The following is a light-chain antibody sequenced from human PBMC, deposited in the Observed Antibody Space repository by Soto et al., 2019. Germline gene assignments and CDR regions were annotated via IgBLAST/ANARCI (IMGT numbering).Light chain of an antibody. J-gene: IGKJ3*01. CDR3: QYYGRSLFT. Sequence: EIVLTQSPGTLSLSPGERATLSCRASQSVTSGYLVWYQQKPGQAPRLLIHGASSRATGIPDRFSGSGSGTDFTLTISRLEPADLAVYYCQYYGRSLFTFGPGTKVDIK. CDR2: GAS. CDR1: QSVTSGY. V-gene: IGKV3-20*01.